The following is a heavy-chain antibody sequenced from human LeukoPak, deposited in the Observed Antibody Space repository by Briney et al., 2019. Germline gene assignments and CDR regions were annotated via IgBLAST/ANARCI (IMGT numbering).Heavy chain of an antibody. CDR1: GYTFTSYG. J-gene: IGHJ4*02. V-gene: IGHV1-18*01. D-gene: IGHD2-15*01. Sequence: ASVKVSCKASGYTFTSYGISWVRQALGQGLEWMGWISAYNGNTNYAQKLQGRATMTTDTSTSTAYMELRSLRSDDTAVYYCATTPIYCSGGSCYSYFDYWGQGTLVTVSS. CDR2: ISAYNGNT. CDR3: ATTPIYCSGGSCYSYFDY.